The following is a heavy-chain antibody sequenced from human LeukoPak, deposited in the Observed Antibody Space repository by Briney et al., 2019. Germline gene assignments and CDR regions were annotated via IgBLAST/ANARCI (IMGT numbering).Heavy chain of an antibody. D-gene: IGHD2-15*01. CDR3: ARGKGGTRPLRV. CDR2: IYYSGST. Sequence: SETLSLTCTVSGGSISSSSYYWGWIRQPPGKGLEWIGSIYYSGSTYYNPSLKSRVTISVDTSKNQFSLKLSSVTAADTAVYYCARGKGGTRPLRVWGQGTMVTVSS. CDR1: GGSISSSSYY. V-gene: IGHV4-39*01. J-gene: IGHJ3*01.